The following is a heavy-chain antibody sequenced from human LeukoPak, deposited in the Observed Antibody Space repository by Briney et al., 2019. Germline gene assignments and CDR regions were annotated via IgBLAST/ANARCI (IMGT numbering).Heavy chain of an antibody. CDR2: IKQDGSEK. CDR3: AKDLGSYSAFDI. J-gene: IGHJ3*02. D-gene: IGHD1-26*01. Sequence: GSLRLSCATSGFTFSNYWMSWVRQAPGKGLEWVANIKQDGSEKNYVKSVKGRFTISRDNAKNSLDLQMNSLRAEDTAVYYCAKDLGSYSAFDIWGQGTMVTVSS. V-gene: IGHV3-7*03. CDR1: GFTFSNYW.